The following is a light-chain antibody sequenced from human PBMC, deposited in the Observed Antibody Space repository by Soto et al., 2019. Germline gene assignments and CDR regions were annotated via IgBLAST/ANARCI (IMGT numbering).Light chain of an antibody. Sequence: EIVLTQXPATLSLSPGERATLSCRASQSVSSYLAWYQQKPGQAPRLLIYDASNRATGIPARFSGSGSGTEFTITIRSLEPEDFAVYYCRQRSNCPLIFGGGTKVEIK. CDR3: RQRSNCPLI. J-gene: IGKJ4*01. CDR1: QSVSSY. V-gene: IGKV3-11*01. CDR2: DAS.